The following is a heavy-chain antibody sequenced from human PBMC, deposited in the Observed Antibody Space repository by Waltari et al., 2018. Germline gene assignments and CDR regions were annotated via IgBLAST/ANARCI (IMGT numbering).Heavy chain of an antibody. CDR1: GGSISSSSYY. CDR3: ATLMITFGGVIVSPHFGY. V-gene: IGHV4-39*07. Sequence: QLQLQESGPGLVKPSETLSLTCTVSGGSISSSSYYWGWIRQPPGKGLEWIGSIYYSWSTYYNPSRKSRVTISVDTSKNQFSLKLSSVTAADTAVDYCATLMITFGGVIVSPHFGYWGQGTLVTVSS. J-gene: IGHJ4*02. D-gene: IGHD3-16*02. CDR2: IYYSWST.